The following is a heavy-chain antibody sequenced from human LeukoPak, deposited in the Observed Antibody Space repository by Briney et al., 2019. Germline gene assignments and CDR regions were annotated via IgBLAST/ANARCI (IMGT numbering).Heavy chain of an antibody. D-gene: IGHD1-26*01. V-gene: IGHV3-30*01. J-gene: IGHJ4*02. CDR1: GFSFSSYA. Sequence: GGSLRLSCAASGFSFSSYALDWVRQAPGKGLEWVAVISYDGSNKYYADSVKGRFTISRDNSKNTLYLQMNSLRVEDTAVYYCARGRGPRETPYYFDYWGQGTLVTVSS. CDR2: ISYDGSNK. CDR3: ARGRGPRETPYYFDY.